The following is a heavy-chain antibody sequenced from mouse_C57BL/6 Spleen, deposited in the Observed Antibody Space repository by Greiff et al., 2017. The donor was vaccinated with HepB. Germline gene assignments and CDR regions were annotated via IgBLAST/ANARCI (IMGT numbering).Heavy chain of an antibody. J-gene: IGHJ4*01. CDR3: AKNFHYGSSFYYAMDY. V-gene: IGHV2-5*01. CDR2: IWRGGST. D-gene: IGHD1-1*01. Sequence: VQLVESGPGLVQPSQSLSITCTVSGFSLTSYGVHWVRQSPGKGLEWLGVIWRGGSTDYNAAFMSRLSITKDNSKSQVFFKMNSLQADDTAIYYCAKNFHYGSSFYYAMDYWGQGTSVTVSS. CDR1: GFSLTSYG.